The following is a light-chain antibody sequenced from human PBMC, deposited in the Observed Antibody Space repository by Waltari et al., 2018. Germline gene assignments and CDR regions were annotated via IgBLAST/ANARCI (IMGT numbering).Light chain of an antibody. CDR2: KAS. Sequence: DIQMTQSPSTLSASVGDRVTLTCRARQSLSNWLAWYQQKPGKAPKLLIYKASTLESGVPSRFSGSGSGTEFTLTISSLQPDDFATYYCQQYNSYSLLTFGGGTKVEIK. V-gene: IGKV1-5*03. CDR1: QSLSNW. CDR3: QQYNSYSLLT. J-gene: IGKJ4*01.